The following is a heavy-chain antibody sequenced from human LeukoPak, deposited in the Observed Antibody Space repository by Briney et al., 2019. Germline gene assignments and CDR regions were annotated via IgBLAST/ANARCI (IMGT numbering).Heavy chain of an antibody. J-gene: IGHJ4*02. CDR1: GGSISSYY. Sequence: RASETLSLTCTVSGGSISSYYWSWIRQPPGKGLEYIGYIYFSGSTNYNPSLKSRVTISVDTSKNQFSLELSSVTAADTAVYYCARDSGKGWLWFDYWGQGTLVTVSS. CDR2: IYFSGST. D-gene: IGHD3-9*01. V-gene: IGHV4-59*01. CDR3: ARDSGKGWLWFDY.